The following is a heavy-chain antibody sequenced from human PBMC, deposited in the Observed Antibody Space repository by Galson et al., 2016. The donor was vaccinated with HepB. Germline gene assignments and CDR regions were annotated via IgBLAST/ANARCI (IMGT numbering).Heavy chain of an antibody. J-gene: IGHJ3*01. CDR2: IRSKAYSGAT. CDR3: TRDGLSPIYYDTEGYRDFDAFDV. V-gene: IGHV3-49*03. D-gene: IGHD3-16*01. CDR1: GVTFGDYA. Sequence: LRLSCAASGVTFGDYAMSWFRQTPGKGLEWVGLIRSKAYSGATEYAASVKGRFTISRDDSKSIAYLQLNSLKTEDTAVYYCTRDGLSPIYYDTEGYRDFDAFDVWGPGTMVTVSS.